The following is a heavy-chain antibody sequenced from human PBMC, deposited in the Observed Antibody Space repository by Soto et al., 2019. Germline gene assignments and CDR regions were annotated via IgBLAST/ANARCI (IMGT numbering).Heavy chain of an antibody. Sequence: QVQLVQSGAEVKKPGASVNISCKASGYTFNGYAISWVRQAPGQGLEWMGWISSYNGYTSYAQNFQGGVTMTTDTSTNTAYMEMRSLRSDDTAVYYCARVLQWSPPDYWGQGSLVTVSS. J-gene: IGHJ4*02. CDR3: ARVLQWSPPDY. V-gene: IGHV1-18*01. CDR2: ISSYNGYT. CDR1: GYTFNGYA. D-gene: IGHD6-19*01.